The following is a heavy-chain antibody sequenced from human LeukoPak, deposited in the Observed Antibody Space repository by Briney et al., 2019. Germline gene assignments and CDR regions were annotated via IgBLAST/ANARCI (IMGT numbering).Heavy chain of an antibody. Sequence: GGSLRLPCAASGFIFSNYWMSWVRQAPGKGLEWVANIKQEGSEKYYVDSVKGRFTISRDNARNSLYLQMNSLRAEDTAVYYCARGSRFLRNSAWYGYYFDYWGQGTLVTVSS. CDR1: GFIFSNYW. J-gene: IGHJ4*02. V-gene: IGHV3-7*01. CDR3: ARGSRFLRNSAWYGYYFDY. D-gene: IGHD6-19*01. CDR2: IKQEGSEK.